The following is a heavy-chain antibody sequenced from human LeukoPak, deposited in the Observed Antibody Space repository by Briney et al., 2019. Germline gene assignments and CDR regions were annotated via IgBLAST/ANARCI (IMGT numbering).Heavy chain of an antibody. CDR3: ATGNSLGYCKGGRCFNY. Sequence: ASVKVSCKVSGDTLSELPMHWVRQAPGKGLEWMGGFDPEKSERIYAQNLRGRVTMTEETSTDTAFLELSSLTSEDTAVYNCATGNSLGYCKGGRCFNYWGQGTQVIVSS. CDR1: GDTLSELP. D-gene: IGHD2-15*01. CDR2: FDPEKSER. V-gene: IGHV1-24*01. J-gene: IGHJ4*02.